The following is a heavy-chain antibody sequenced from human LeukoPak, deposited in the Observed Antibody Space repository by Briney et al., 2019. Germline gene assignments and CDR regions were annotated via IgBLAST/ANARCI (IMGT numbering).Heavy chain of an antibody. CDR1: GGSISSYY. CDR2: INHSGST. Sequence: SETLSLTCTVSGGSISSYYWSWIRQPPGKGLEWIGEINHSGSTNYNPSLKSRVTISVDTSKNQFFLKLSSATAADTAVYYCVRIDDYWGQGTLVTVSS. V-gene: IGHV4-34*01. J-gene: IGHJ4*02. CDR3: VRIDDY. D-gene: IGHD2-15*01.